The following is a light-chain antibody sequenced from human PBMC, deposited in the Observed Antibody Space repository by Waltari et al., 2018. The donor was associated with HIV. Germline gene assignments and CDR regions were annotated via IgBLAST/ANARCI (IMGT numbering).Light chain of an antibody. CDR2: EVN. Sequence: QSALIQPASVSGSPGQSITISCTGTSGDAGRYNLVSWYQQQPGKAANRCISEVNKRPSEVSSRVAGFKSGTTASLTISGLQAEDDAAYYCCSYVGRVFGGGTKLTGL. CDR3: CSYVGRV. V-gene: IGLV2-23*02. J-gene: IGLJ3*02. CDR1: SGDAGRYNL.